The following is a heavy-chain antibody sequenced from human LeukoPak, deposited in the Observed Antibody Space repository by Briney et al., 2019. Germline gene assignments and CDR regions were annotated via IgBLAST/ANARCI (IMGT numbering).Heavy chain of an antibody. CDR2: INPNSGGT. CDR1: GYTFTGYY. CDR3: ASQTIRYSGSYLDAFDI. J-gene: IGHJ3*02. Sequence: GASVKVSCKASGYTFTGYYMHWVRQAPGQGLEWMGWINPNSGGTNYAQKFQGRVTMTRDTSISTAYMGLSRLRSDDTAVYYCASQTIRYSGSYLDAFDIWGQGTMVTVSS. V-gene: IGHV1-2*02. D-gene: IGHD1-26*01.